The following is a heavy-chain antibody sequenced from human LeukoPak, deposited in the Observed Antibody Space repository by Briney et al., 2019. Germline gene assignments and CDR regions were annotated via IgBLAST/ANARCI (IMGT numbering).Heavy chain of an antibody. V-gene: IGHV3-7*01. Sequence: GGSLRLSCAASGFTFSSYWMSWVRQAPGKGLEWVANIKQDGSEKHYVASVKGRFTISRDNAKNSLYLQMSSLRAEDTGAYYCTRDGTDWGQGTLVTVSS. CDR3: TRDGTD. CDR1: GFTFSSYW. J-gene: IGHJ4*02. CDR2: IKQDGSEK.